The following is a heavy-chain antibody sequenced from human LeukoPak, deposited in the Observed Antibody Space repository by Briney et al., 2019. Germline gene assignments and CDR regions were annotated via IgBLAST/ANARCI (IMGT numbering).Heavy chain of an antibody. Sequence: GGSLRLSCSASGFTFSSYAMHWVRRAPGKGLEYVSAISSNGGSTYYADSVKGRFTISRGNSKNTLYLQMNSLRAEDTAVYYCAKDQLFPYDVLPNPYYFDYWGQGTLVTVSS. CDR3: AKDQLFPYDVLPNPYYFDY. V-gene: IGHV3-64*04. D-gene: IGHD3-22*01. CDR1: GFTFSSYA. CDR2: ISSNGGST. J-gene: IGHJ4*02.